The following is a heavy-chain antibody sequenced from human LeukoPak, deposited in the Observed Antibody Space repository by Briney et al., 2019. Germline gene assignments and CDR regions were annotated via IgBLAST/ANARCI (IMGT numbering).Heavy chain of an antibody. V-gene: IGHV3-21*01. Sequence: PGGSLRLSCAASGFTFSSYIMNWVRQAPGKGLEWVSCITSSSRYMYYADSVKGRFTISRDNAKNSLYLQMNSLRAEDTAVYYCARDSGWSDYFDYWGQGTLVTVSS. CDR3: ARDSGWSDYFDY. J-gene: IGHJ4*02. CDR1: GFTFSSYI. CDR2: ITSSSRYM. D-gene: IGHD6-19*01.